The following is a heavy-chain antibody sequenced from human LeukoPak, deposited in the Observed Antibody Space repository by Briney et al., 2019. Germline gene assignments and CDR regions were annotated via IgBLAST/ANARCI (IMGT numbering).Heavy chain of an antibody. V-gene: IGHV5-51*01. CDR2: IYPGGSNT. Sequence: GESLKISCNGSGYSFTTYWIAWLRQMPGEGLEWVGIIYPGGSNTYYSPSFQGQVTISADRSISTAYLQWSSLKASDTAMYYCARQYCSGGNCYSGSAYFFDHWGQGTLVTVSS. J-gene: IGHJ4*02. D-gene: IGHD2-15*01. CDR3: ARQYCSGGNCYSGSAYFFDH. CDR1: GYSFTTYW.